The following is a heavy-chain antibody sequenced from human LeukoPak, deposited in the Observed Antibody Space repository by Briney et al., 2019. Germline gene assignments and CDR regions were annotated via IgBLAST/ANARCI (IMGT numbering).Heavy chain of an antibody. Sequence: PGGSLRLSCAASGFTFSSYGMHWVRQAPGKGLEWVSSISSSSSYIYYADSVKGRFTVSRDNSKNTLFLQMNSLRAEDTAVYYCAKDGGLWVSAHWGDSWGRGTLVTVSS. J-gene: IGHJ4*02. CDR1: GFTFSSYG. D-gene: IGHD7-27*01. CDR2: ISSSSSYI. V-gene: IGHV3-21*04. CDR3: AKDGGLWVSAHWGDS.